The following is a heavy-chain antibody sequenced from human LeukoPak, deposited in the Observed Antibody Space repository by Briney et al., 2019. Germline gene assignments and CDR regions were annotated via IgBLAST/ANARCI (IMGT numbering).Heavy chain of an antibody. V-gene: IGHV6-1*01. D-gene: IGHD3-16*01. CDR1: GDSVSSNSAA. J-gene: IGHJ4*02. Sequence: SQTLSLTCAISGDSVSSNSAAWNWIRQSPSRGLEWLGMTYYRSKWYNDYAVSVKSRITINPDTSKNQFSLQLNSVTPEDTAVYYYAREKITFGGVILLDYWGQGTLVTVSS. CDR3: AREKITFGGVILLDY. CDR2: TYYRSKWYN.